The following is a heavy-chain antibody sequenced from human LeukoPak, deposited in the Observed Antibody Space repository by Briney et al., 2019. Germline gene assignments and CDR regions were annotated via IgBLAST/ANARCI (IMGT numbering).Heavy chain of an antibody. J-gene: IGHJ4*02. CDR1: GFTFSSYS. Sequence: GGSLRLSCAASGFTFSSYSINWVRQAPGKGLEWVSSISSSISYIYYADSVKGRFTISRDNAKNSLYLQMNSLRAEDTAVYYCARDAHYDFWSGYYSTWPLGYWGQGTLVTVSS. V-gene: IGHV3-21*01. D-gene: IGHD3-3*01. CDR3: ARDAHYDFWSGYYSTWPLGY. CDR2: ISSSISYI.